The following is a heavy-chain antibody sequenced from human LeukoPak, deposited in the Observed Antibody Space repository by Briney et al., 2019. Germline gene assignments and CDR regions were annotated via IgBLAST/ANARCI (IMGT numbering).Heavy chain of an antibody. CDR1: GFTFTDYF. J-gene: IGHJ4*02. D-gene: IGHD3-22*01. V-gene: IGHV3-7*01. CDR3: ARDRGWRSSGYYLYHFDY. CDR2: IKHNGGEK. Sequence: GGSLRLSCVASGFTFTDYFMSWVRQAPGKGLEWVASIKHNGGEKNYVDSVKGRFTISRDNAKNPLYLEMSSLRVEDTAVYYCARDRGWRSSGYYLYHFDYWGQGTLVTFAS.